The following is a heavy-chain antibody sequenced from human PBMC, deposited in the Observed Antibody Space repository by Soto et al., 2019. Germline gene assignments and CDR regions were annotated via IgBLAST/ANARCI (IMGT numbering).Heavy chain of an antibody. V-gene: IGHV4-30-4*01. D-gene: IGHD3-10*01. CDR1: GGSINSGDYY. J-gene: IGHJ6*02. Sequence: SETLSLTCTVSGGSINSGDYYWTWVRQPPGKGLEWIGNIFHSGSTYYTPSLQSRVTISLDTSKDHFSLKLSSVTPADTAVYYCARDRYYGSGTYYNFYSGMDVWGQGTTVTVSS. CDR2: IFHSGST. CDR3: ARDRYYGSGTYYNFYSGMDV.